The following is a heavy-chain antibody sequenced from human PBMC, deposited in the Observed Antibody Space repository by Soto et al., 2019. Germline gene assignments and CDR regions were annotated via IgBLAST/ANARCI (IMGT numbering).Heavy chain of an antibody. D-gene: IGHD6-6*01. CDR1: GYTFTSYA. V-gene: IGHV1-3*01. J-gene: IGHJ6*02. CDR2: INAGNGNT. CDR3: ASGPIAARTGRMDV. Sequence: ASVKVSCKASGYTFTSYAMHWVRRAPGQRLEWMGWINAGNGNTKYSQKFQGRVTITRDTSASTAYMELSSLRSEDTAVYYCASGPIAARTGRMDVWGQGTTVTVSS.